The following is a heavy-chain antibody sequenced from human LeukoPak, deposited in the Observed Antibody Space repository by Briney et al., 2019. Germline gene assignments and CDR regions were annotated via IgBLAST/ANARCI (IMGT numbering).Heavy chain of an antibody. CDR3: AKDLAKGITIFGVVTPTEKYYYYGMDV. V-gene: IGHV3-23*01. CDR2: ISGSGGSK. J-gene: IGHJ6*02. D-gene: IGHD3-3*01. CDR1: GFTFSGYA. Sequence: PGGSLRLSCAASGFTFSGYAMSWVRQAPGKGLEWVSDISGSGGSKYYADSVKGRFTISRDNSKNTLYLQMNSLRAEDSAVYYCAKDLAKGITIFGVVTPTEKYYYYGMDVWGQGTTVTVSS.